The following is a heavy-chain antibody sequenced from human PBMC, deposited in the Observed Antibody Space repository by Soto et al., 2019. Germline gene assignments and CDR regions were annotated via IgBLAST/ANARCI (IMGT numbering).Heavy chain of an antibody. V-gene: IGHV1-69*02. Sequence: ASVKVSCKSSGGTFSNDIITWVRQAPGQGLEWMGRIVLLLNIANYAQKFQGRVTITADKSTSTAYMELSSLRSEDTAVYYCARAKGFSSGSSGYSPSFDYWGQGTLVTVSS. CDR3: ARAKGFSSGSSGYSPSFDY. CDR1: GGTFSNDI. CDR2: IVLLLNIA. J-gene: IGHJ4*02. D-gene: IGHD3-22*01.